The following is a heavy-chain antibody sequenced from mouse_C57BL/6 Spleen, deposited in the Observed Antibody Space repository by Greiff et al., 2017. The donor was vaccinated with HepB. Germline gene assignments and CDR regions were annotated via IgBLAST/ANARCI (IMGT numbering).Heavy chain of an antibody. CDR2: IYWDDDK. CDR3: ARSLYYYGSRGAMDY. Sequence: QVTLKESGPGILQSSQTLSLTCSFSGFSLSTSGMGVSWIRQPSGKGLEWLAHIYWDDDKRYNPSLKSRLTISKDTSRNQVFLKITSVDTADTATYYCARSLYYYGSRGAMDYWGQGTSVTVSS. J-gene: IGHJ4*01. D-gene: IGHD1-1*01. V-gene: IGHV8-12*01. CDR1: GFSLSTSGMG.